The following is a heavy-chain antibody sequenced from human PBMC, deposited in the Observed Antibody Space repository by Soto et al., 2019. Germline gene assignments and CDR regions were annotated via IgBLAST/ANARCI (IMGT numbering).Heavy chain of an antibody. Sequence: WASVKVSCKASGYTFTSYGISWVRQAPGRGLEWMGWISAYNGNTNYAQKLQGRVTMTTDTSTSTAYMELRSLRSDDTAVYYCARGVAAAGTALLYGMDVWGQGTTVTVSS. V-gene: IGHV1-18*04. CDR3: ARGVAAAGTALLYGMDV. CDR1: GYTFTSYG. CDR2: ISAYNGNT. J-gene: IGHJ6*02. D-gene: IGHD6-13*01.